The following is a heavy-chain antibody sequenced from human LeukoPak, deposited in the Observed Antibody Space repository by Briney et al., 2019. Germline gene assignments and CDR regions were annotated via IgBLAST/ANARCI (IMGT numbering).Heavy chain of an antibody. V-gene: IGHV4-59*06. CDR3: ARSPVRYNWFDP. D-gene: IGHD4-17*01. CDR2: IYYSGST. CDR1: DGSISSFC. J-gene: IGHJ5*02. Sequence: PSETLSLTCSVSDGSISSFCWSWIRQPAGKGLEWIGYIYYSGSTYYNPSLKSRVTISVDTSKNQFSLKLSSVTAADTAVYYCARSPVRYNWFDPWGQGTLVTVSS.